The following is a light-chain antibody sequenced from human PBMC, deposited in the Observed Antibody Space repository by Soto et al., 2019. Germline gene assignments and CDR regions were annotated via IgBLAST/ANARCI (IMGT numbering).Light chain of an antibody. Sequence: DIQMTQSPSTLSASVGDRVIVTCRASQSISNWLAWYQQKPGKAPKLLIYDASTLEGGVPSRFRGSGSGTEFTLTINNLQTDDFATYYCQQYSSYWTFAQGTKVEIK. CDR1: QSISNW. V-gene: IGKV1-5*01. CDR3: QQYSSYWT. J-gene: IGKJ1*01. CDR2: DAS.